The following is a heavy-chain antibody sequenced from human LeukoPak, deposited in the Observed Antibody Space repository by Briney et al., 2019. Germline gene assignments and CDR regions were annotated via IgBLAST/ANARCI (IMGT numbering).Heavy chain of an antibody. CDR1: GFTSSSYS. V-gene: IGHV3-48*01. CDR3: ARGPSGYCSGGACYYKSHYMDV. J-gene: IGHJ6*03. CDR2: ISSSSSSTI. Sequence: GTLTLTCAASGFTSSSYSMNWVRQAPGKGLEWVLYISSSSSSTIYYSDSVKGRFTISRANSRNTVDLQMNRLRGEDTAVYYCARGPSGYCSGGACYYKSHYMDVWGKGTTVNISS. D-gene: IGHD2-15*01.